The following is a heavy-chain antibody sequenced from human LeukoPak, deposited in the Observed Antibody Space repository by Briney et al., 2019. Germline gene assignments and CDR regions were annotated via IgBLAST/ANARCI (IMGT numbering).Heavy chain of an antibody. CDR3: AREGIAPNFDY. Sequence: GGSLRLSCAASGFTFSSYSMNWVRQAPGKGLEWVSYISSSSGTIYYADSVKGRFTISRDNAKNSLYLQMNSLRAEDTAVYFCAREGIAPNFDYWGQGTLVTVSS. J-gene: IGHJ4*02. CDR2: ISSSSGTI. V-gene: IGHV3-48*01. D-gene: IGHD6-13*01. CDR1: GFTFSSYS.